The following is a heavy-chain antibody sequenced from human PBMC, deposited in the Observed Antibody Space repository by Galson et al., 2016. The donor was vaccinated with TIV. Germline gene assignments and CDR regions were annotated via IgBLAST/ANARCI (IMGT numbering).Heavy chain of an antibody. CDR1: GYTFTCYD. CDR2: MNPNSGNT. CDR3: ARSGDYGDY. Sequence: SVKVSCKASGYTFTCYDINWVRQATGQGLEWMGWMNPNSGNTGYAQKFRGRVTMTRSTSVRTAYMELSSLRSEDTAVYYCARSGDYGDYWGQGTLVTVSS. D-gene: IGHD4-17*01. V-gene: IGHV1-8*02. J-gene: IGHJ4*02.